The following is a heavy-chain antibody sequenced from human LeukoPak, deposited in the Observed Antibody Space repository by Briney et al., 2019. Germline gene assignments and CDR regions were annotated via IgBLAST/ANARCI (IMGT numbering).Heavy chain of an antibody. V-gene: IGHV4-59*08. D-gene: IGHD3-10*01. Sequence: SETLSLTCTVSGGSISSYYWSWIRQPPGKGLEWIGYMYNRGSTNYNPSLKSRVTISVDTSKNQFSLKLSSVTAADTAVYYCARYKFGYYGSGSNTQDEFDYWGQGTLVTVSS. CDR2: MYNRGST. CDR3: ARYKFGYYGSGSNTQDEFDY. J-gene: IGHJ4*02. CDR1: GGSISSYY.